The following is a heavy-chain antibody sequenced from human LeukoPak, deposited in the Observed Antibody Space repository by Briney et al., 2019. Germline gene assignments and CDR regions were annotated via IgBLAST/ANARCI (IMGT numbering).Heavy chain of an antibody. J-gene: IGHJ3*01. V-gene: IGHV4-34*01. D-gene: IGHD2-8*02. CDR3: TRKGFVESTGWRGAFDV. CDR2: MNDSGST. CDR1: RGSFSGYF. Sequence: SETLSLTCDVYRGSFSGYFWSWIRQTPGKGLEWLGEMNDSGSTNYNPSLKSRVTISVAVSKNQYTLRLTSVTAADTAVYYCTRKGFVESTGWRGAFDVWGQGTMVTVSS.